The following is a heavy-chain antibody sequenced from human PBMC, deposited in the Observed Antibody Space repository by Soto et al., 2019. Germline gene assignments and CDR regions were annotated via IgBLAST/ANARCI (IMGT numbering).Heavy chain of an antibody. CDR1: GFTVSSNY. V-gene: IGHV3-53*01. CDR2: IYSGGST. CDR3: ARAGTAMDFYYGMDV. Sequence: GGSLRLSCAASGFTVSSNYMSWVRQAPGKGLEWVSVIYSGGSTYYADSVKGRFTISRDNSKNTLYLQMNSLRAEDTAVYYCARAGTAMDFYYGMDVWGQGTTVTVSS. J-gene: IGHJ6*02. D-gene: IGHD5-18*01.